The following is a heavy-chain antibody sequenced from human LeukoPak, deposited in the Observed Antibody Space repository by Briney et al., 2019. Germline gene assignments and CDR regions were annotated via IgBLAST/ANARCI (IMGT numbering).Heavy chain of an antibody. CDR3: ARIRWGKLEWPLDY. Sequence: ESGPALVKPTQTLALTCTFSGFSLSTSGMCVSWIRQPPGKALEWLARIDWDDDKYYSTSLKTRLTISKDTSKNQVVLTMTNMDPVDTATYYCARIRWGKLEWPLDYWGQGTLVTVSS. CDR2: IDWDDDK. V-gene: IGHV2-70*11. D-gene: IGHD3-3*01. J-gene: IGHJ4*02. CDR1: GFSLSTSGMC.